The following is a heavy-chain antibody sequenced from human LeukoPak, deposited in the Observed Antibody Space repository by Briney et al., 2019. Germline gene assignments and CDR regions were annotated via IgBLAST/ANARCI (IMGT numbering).Heavy chain of an antibody. CDR2: ISYDGSNK. Sequence: GGSLRLSCAASGFTFSDTWMHWVRQAPGKGLEWVAVISYDGSNKYYADSVKGRFTISRDNSKNTLYLQMNSLRAEDTAVYYCARDYTAAGPFDYWGQGTLVTVSS. CDR1: GFTFSDTW. D-gene: IGHD6-13*01. V-gene: IGHV3-30*03. CDR3: ARDYTAAGPFDY. J-gene: IGHJ4*02.